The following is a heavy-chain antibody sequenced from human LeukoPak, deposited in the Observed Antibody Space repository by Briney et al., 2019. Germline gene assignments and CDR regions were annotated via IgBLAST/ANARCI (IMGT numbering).Heavy chain of an antibody. J-gene: IGHJ4*02. D-gene: IGHD2-2*01. CDR3: VKEGGYCSSTSCYWYYFDY. Sequence: GGSLRLSCSASGFTFGSYAMHWVRQAPGKGLEYVSAISSNGGSTYYADSVKGRFTISRDNSKNTLYLQMSSLRAEDTAVYYCVKEGGYCSSTSCYWYYFDYWGQGTLVTVSS. V-gene: IGHV3-64D*06. CDR1: GFTFGSYA. CDR2: ISSNGGST.